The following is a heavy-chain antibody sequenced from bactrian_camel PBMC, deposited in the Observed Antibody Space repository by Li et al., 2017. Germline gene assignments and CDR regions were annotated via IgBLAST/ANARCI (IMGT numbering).Heavy chain of an antibody. CDR3: ASLSAVASTSMKSH. Sequence: VQLVESGGGLVQPGGSLRLACAASGFAFSNYAMSWVRQAPGKGFEWVSVIDSGGGSTYYTDSVKGRFTISRNNAQNTLYLQLNSLKYEDTAVYYCASLSAVASTSMKSHWGQGTQVTVS. CDR2: IDSGGGST. CDR1: GFAFSNYA. V-gene: IGHV3S31*01. D-gene: IGHD4*01. J-gene: IGHJ4*01.